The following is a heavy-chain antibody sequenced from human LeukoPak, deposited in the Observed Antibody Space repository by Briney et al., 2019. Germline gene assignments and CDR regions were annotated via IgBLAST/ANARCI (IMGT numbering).Heavy chain of an antibody. CDR3: ARGRRMGDYVWGSYRRYYFDY. CDR2: IYHSGST. V-gene: IGHV4-38-2*02. Sequence: SETLSLTCTVSGYCISSGYYWGWIRQPPGKGLEWIGSIYHSGSTYYNPSLKSRVTISVDTSKNQFSLKLSSVTAADTAVYYCARGRRMGDYVWGSYRRYYFDYWGQGTLVTVSS. CDR1: GYCISSGYY. J-gene: IGHJ4*02. D-gene: IGHD3-16*02.